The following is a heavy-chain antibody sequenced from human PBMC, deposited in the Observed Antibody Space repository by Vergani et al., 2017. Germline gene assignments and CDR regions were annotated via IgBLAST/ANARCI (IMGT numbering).Heavy chain of an antibody. D-gene: IGHD5-24*01. J-gene: IGHJ4*02. CDR2: TWYDGNNK. CDR3: ARDKDRLGWLQKPVDY. CDR1: GFTFNQYG. Sequence: QVQLVESGGGVVQPGRSLRLSCAASGFTFNQYGMHWVRQAPGKGLEWVAVTWYDGNNKQYADSVKGRFTISRDNSKSTMYLQMNSLRDEDTGVYYCARDKDRLGWLQKPVDYWGQGTLVTVSS. V-gene: IGHV3-33*01.